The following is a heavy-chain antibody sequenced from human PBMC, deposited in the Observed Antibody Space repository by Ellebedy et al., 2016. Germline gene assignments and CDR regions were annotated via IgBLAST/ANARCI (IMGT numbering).Heavy chain of an antibody. CDR3: AKFHRDARNYFDY. CDR1: GFTFSSYG. Sequence: GESLKISXAASGFTFSSYGMHWVRQAPGKGLEWVAVISYDGSNKYYADSVKGRFTISRDNSKNTLYLQMNSLRAEDTAVYYCAKFHRDARNYFDYWGQGTLVTVSS. D-gene: IGHD5-24*01. J-gene: IGHJ4*02. V-gene: IGHV3-30*18. CDR2: ISYDGSNK.